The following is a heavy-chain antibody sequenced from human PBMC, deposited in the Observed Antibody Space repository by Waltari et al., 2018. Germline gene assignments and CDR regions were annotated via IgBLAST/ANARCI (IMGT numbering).Heavy chain of an antibody. D-gene: IGHD3-10*01. CDR2: ISYDGSNK. J-gene: IGHJ4*02. CDR3: ARGWSSGSYYLDY. V-gene: IGHV3-30*01. CDR1: GFTFSSYA. Sequence: QVQLVESGGGVVQPGRSLRLSCAASGFTFSSYAMHWVRQAPGKGLEGVAVISYDGSNKYYADSAKGRFTISRDNSKNTLYLQMNSLRAEDTAVYYCARGWSSGSYYLDYWGQGTLVTVSS.